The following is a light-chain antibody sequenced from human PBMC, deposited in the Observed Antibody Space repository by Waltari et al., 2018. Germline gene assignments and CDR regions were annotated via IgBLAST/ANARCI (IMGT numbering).Light chain of an antibody. J-gene: IGKJ1*01. CDR2: DAF. V-gene: IGKV1-17*01. Sequence: GDRVTITCRASQGIRNALGWYQQKPGRAPKLLIYDAFNLQSGVPSRFSGSGSGTEFTLTISSLQPEDVATYYCLQHNTYPWTFGQGTKVEVK. CDR3: LQHNTYPWT. CDR1: QGIRNA.